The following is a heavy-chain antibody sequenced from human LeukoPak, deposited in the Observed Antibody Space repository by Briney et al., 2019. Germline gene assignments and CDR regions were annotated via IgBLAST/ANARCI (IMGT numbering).Heavy chain of an antibody. CDR1: GGSFSGYY. Sequence: PSETLSLTCAVYGGSFSGYYWSWIRQPPGKGLEWIGEINHSGSTNYNPSLKSRVTISVDTSKNQFSLKLSSVTAADTAVYYCARLLGYCSGGSCRPPQDPDDYWGQGTLVTVSS. D-gene: IGHD2-15*01. CDR3: ARLLGYCSGGSCRPPQDPDDY. V-gene: IGHV4-34*01. CDR2: INHSGST. J-gene: IGHJ4*02.